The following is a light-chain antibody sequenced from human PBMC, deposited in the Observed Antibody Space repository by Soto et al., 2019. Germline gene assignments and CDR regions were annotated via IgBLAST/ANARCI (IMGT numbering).Light chain of an antibody. CDR3: QKYDSDPRK. CDR1: QSISSY. J-gene: IGKJ1*01. Sequence: DIQITHSPSSLSESVGDRVTITCLASQSISSYLNWFQQKPGKAPKLLIYAASSLQSGVPSRFSGSGSGTDFTLTISSLQPEDVATYYCQKYDSDPRKFGQGTKVDIK. CDR2: AAS. V-gene: IGKV1-39*01.